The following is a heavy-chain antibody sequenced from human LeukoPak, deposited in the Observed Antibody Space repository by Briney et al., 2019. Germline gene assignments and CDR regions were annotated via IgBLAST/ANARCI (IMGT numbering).Heavy chain of an antibody. D-gene: IGHD5-24*01. CDR2: INSDGSST. J-gene: IGHJ4*02. CDR3: ARGVEMATPKDYFDY. Sequence: GGSLRLSCAASEFTFSSYWMHWVRHAPGKGLVWVSRINSDGSSTSYADSVKGRFTISRDNAKNTLYLQMNSLRAEGTAVYYCARGVEMATPKDYFDYWGQGTLVTVSS. V-gene: IGHV3-74*01. CDR1: EFTFSSYW.